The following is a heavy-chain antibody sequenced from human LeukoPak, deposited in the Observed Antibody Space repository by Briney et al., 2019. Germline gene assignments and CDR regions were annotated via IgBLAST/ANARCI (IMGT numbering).Heavy chain of an antibody. V-gene: IGHV3-23*01. D-gene: IGHD3-22*01. CDR3: AKATMTVVVVSFQY. Sequence: PGGSLRLSCAASGFSFGRYVMSWVRQTPGKGLDWVSAISGSGDYPYYADSVKGRFTISRDNFKNTVYLQMDSLRAEDTAVYYCAKATMTVVVVSFQYWGQGTLVTVSS. CDR1: GFSFGRYV. CDR2: ISGSGDYP. J-gene: IGHJ1*01.